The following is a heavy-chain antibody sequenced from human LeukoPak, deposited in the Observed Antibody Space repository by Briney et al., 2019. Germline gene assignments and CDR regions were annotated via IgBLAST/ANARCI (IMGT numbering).Heavy chain of an antibody. V-gene: IGHV1-2*02. J-gene: IGHJ4*02. CDR2: INSKSGTT. CDR1: VYTFTDFH. Sequence: ASVTVSCKASVYTFTDFHIHGVRQAPGQGREWMGWINSKSGTTNFAQKFQGRVTLTRDPSIRTAYMELSRLRSDDTAFFFCARVPYYDSSRGPPYFDYWGQGTLVTVPP. D-gene: IGHD3-22*01. CDR3: ARVPYYDSSRGPPYFDY.